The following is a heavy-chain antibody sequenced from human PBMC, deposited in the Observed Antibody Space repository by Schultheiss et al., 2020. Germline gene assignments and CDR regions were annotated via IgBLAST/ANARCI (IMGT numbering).Heavy chain of an antibody. D-gene: IGHD3-16*01. Sequence: SVKVSCKASGGTFSSYAISWVRQAPGQGLEWMGRIIPILGIANYAQKFQGRVTITADKSTSTAYMELSSLRSEDTAVYYCARDPLGDYVWGSYFGMDVWGQGTTVTVSS. J-gene: IGHJ6*02. CDR1: GGTFSSYA. CDR2: IIPILGIA. CDR3: ARDPLGDYVWGSYFGMDV. V-gene: IGHV1-69*04.